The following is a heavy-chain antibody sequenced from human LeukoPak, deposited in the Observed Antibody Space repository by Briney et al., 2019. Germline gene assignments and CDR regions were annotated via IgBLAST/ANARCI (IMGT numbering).Heavy chain of an antibody. Sequence: PGGSLRLSCAASGFSVSSNYMNWVRQAPGEGREWVSAIYTGGTTYYADSVKRRFTISRDNSKNTLYLQMNSLRAEDTAVYYCARDKLGSGYSSDFDYWGQGTLVTVSS. V-gene: IGHV3-66*02. D-gene: IGHD6-19*01. CDR1: GFSVSSNY. J-gene: IGHJ4*02. CDR3: ARDKLGSGYSSDFDY. CDR2: IYTGGTT.